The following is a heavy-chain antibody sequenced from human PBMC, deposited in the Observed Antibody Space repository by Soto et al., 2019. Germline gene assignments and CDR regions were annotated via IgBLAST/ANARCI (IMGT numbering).Heavy chain of an antibody. J-gene: IGHJ6*02. Sequence: QVQLVQSGAEVKKPGSSVKVSCTASGGTFSSYAISWVRQAPGQGLEWMGGIIPIFGTANYAQKFQGRVTITADESTSTAYMELSSLRSEDTAVYYCARSGSMVRGVITSYYYYGMDVWGQGTTVTVSS. CDR3: ARSGSMVRGVITSYYYYGMDV. CDR1: GGTFSSYA. V-gene: IGHV1-69*01. D-gene: IGHD3-10*01. CDR2: IIPIFGTA.